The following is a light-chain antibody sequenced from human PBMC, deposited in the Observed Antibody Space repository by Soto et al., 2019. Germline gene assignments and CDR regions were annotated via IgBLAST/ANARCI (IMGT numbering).Light chain of an antibody. CDR1: SSDVGAYNY. V-gene: IGLV2-11*01. CDR3: CSYAGSLYV. CDR2: DVS. J-gene: IGLJ1*01. Sequence: QSVLTQPRSVSGSPGQSVSISCTGTSSDVGAYNYVSWYQRHPDRAPKLILYDVSKRPSGVPARFFGSKSDSTASLVISGLQADDEADYYCCSYAGSLYVFGTGTKVTVL.